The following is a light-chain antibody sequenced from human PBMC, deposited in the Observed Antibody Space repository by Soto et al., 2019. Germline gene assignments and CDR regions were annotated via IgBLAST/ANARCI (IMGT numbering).Light chain of an antibody. V-gene: IGLV2-14*01. CDR3: SSYTSITTGWV. Sequence: QSVLTQPASVSGSPGQSITISCTGTSSDVGGNKFVSWYQQHPGKAPKLMIYDVSNRPSGVSDRFSGSKSGNTASLTISGLQPADEADYYCSSYTSITTGWVLGGGTKLTVL. J-gene: IGLJ3*02. CDR1: SSDVGGNKF. CDR2: DVS.